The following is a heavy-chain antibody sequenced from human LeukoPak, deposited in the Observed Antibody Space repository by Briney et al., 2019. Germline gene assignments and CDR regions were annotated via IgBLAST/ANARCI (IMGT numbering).Heavy chain of an antibody. CDR2: IYYSGST. V-gene: IGHV4-59*01. J-gene: IGHJ5*02. CDR3: ARDRVGATNT. D-gene: IGHD1-26*01. CDR1: AGSISSYY. Sequence: PSETLSLTCTVSAGSISSYYWSLSRQPPGKGLEWIGYIYYSGSTTYSPSLKSRVTISVDTSKNQFSLKLSSVTAADTAVYYCARDRVGATNTWGQGTLVTVSS.